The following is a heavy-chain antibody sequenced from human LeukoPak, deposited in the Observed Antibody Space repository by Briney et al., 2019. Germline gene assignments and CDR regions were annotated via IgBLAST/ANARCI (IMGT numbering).Heavy chain of an antibody. CDR2: IYYSGST. CDR3: AREPPISYMDV. CDR1: GGSISSYY. J-gene: IGHJ6*03. V-gene: IGHV4-59*01. Sequence: KPSETLSLTCTVSGGSISSYYWSWIRQPPGKGLEWIGYIYYSGSTNYNPSLKSRVTISVDTSKNQFSLKLSSVTAADTAVYYCAREPPISYMDVWGKGTTVTVSS. D-gene: IGHD1-14*01.